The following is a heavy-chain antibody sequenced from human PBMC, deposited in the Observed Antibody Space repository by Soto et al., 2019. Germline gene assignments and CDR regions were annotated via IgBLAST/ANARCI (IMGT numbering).Heavy chain of an antibody. V-gene: IGHV1-8*01. CDR1: GYTFTSYD. D-gene: IGHD3-10*01. CDR3: GRGFSPEVRGGYDD. J-gene: IGHJ4*02. Sequence: QVQLVQSGAEVKKPGASVKVSCQASGYTFTSYDINWVRQATGQGLEWMGWMNPNNTNTGYAQKFQGRLTMTRNTAVGKAYMELSGLPSEDRAVYYCGRGFSPEVRGGYDDWGQGTLVTVSS. CDR2: MNPNNTNT.